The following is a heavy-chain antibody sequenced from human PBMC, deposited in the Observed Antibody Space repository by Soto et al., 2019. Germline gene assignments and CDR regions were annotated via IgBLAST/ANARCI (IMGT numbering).Heavy chain of an antibody. D-gene: IGHD6-6*01. Sequence: EVQLLESGGAFVQPGGSLRLSCAASGFTFNSYAMSWVRQAPGKGLEWVSAIGSDGTAIQYADSVKGRFTISRDNSKNTLYLQMNSLRAEDTAVYYCAKDPVSIAAPTGWFDPWGQGTLVTVSS. V-gene: IGHV3-23*01. CDR1: GFTFNSYA. J-gene: IGHJ5*02. CDR3: AKDPVSIAAPTGWFDP. CDR2: IGSDGTAI.